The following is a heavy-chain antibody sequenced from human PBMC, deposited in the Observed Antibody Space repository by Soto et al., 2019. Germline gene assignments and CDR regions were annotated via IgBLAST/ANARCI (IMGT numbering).Heavy chain of an antibody. CDR2: ISYDGSKK. CDR1: GFTFSSYA. V-gene: IGHV3-30-3*01. D-gene: IGHD3-10*01. Sequence: QVQLVESGGGVVQPGRSLRLSCAASGFTFSSYAMNWVRQAPGKGLEWVAVISYDGSKKYYADSVKGRFTISRDNSKNTLYLQMNSLRAEDTAVYHCARDPGSYFDYWGQGTLVTVSS. CDR3: ARDPGSYFDY. J-gene: IGHJ4*02.